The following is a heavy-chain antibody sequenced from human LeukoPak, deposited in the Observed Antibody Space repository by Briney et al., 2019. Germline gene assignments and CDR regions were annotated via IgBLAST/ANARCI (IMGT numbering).Heavy chain of an antibody. CDR2: IYYSGST. D-gene: IGHD1-26*01. J-gene: IGHJ5*02. V-gene: IGHV4-39*07. CDR3: ARANSGSYYGWFDP. CDR1: GGSISSYY. Sequence: PSETLSLTCTVSGGSISSYYWSWIRQPPGKGLEWIGSIYYSGSTYYNPSLKSRVTISVDTSKNQFSLKLSSVTAADTAVYYCARANSGSYYGWFDPWGQGTLVTVSS.